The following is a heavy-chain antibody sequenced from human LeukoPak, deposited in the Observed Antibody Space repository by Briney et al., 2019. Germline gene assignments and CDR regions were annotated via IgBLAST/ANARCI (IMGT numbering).Heavy chain of an antibody. CDR3: IHYGSGSYSTVY. D-gene: IGHD3-10*01. CDR1: GFTFSGAA. V-gene: IGHV3-73*01. CDR2: IRSKANSYAT. Sequence: GGSLRLSCAASGFTFSGAAIRWVRQASGKGLEWVGHIRSKANSYATTYAASVKGRFTISRDDSENTAYLQMTSLKTEDTAVYYCIHYGSGSYSTVYWGQGTLVTVSS. J-gene: IGHJ4*02.